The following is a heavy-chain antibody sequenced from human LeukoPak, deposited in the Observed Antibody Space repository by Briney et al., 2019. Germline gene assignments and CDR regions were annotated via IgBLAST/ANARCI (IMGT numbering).Heavy chain of an antibody. D-gene: IGHD3-22*01. Sequence: PGGSLRLSCAASGFTFSNAWMSWVRQAPGKGLEWVGRIKSKTDGETTDYAAPVKGRFTISRDDSKNTLYLQMNSLKTEDTAVYYCTTEYYYDSSSYPYYFDYWGQGTLVTVSS. J-gene: IGHJ4*02. CDR2: IKSKTDGETT. CDR3: TTEYYYDSSSYPYYFDY. CDR1: GFTFSNAW. V-gene: IGHV3-15*01.